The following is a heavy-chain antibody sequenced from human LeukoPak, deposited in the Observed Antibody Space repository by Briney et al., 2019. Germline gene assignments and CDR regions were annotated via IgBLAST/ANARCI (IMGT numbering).Heavy chain of an antibody. CDR2: IIPIFGTA. CDR3: ARALRFLEWLGEGYYYMDV. Sequence: SVKVSCKAFGGTFSSYAISWVRQAPGQGLEWMGGIIPIFGTANYAQKFQGRVTITTDESTSTAYMELSSLRSEDTAVYYCARALRFLEWLGEGYYYMDVWGKGTTVTVSS. D-gene: IGHD3-3*01. CDR1: GGTFSSYA. J-gene: IGHJ6*03. V-gene: IGHV1-69*05.